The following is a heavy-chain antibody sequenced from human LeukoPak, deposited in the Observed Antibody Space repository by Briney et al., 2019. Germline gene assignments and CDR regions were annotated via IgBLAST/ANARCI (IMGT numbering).Heavy chain of an antibody. Sequence: SETLSLTCAVYGGSFSGYYWSWIRQPPGKGLEWIGEINHSGSTNYNPSLKSRVTISVDTSKNQSSLKLSSVTAADTAVYYCARAIRPITMIVEASAPYFDYWGQGTLVTVSS. J-gene: IGHJ4*02. CDR1: GGSFSGYY. D-gene: IGHD3-22*01. V-gene: IGHV4-34*01. CDR2: INHSGST. CDR3: ARAIRPITMIVEASAPYFDY.